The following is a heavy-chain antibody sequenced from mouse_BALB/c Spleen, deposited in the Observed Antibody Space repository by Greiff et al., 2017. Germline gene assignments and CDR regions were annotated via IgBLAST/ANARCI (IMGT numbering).Heavy chain of an antibody. CDR2: TDPANGNT. CDR1: GFNIKDTF. D-gene: IGHD1-2*01. Sequence: VLLQQSGAELVKPGASVKLSCTASGFNIKDTFMHWVKQRPEQGLEWIGRTDPANGNTKYDPKFQGKATITADTSSNTAYLQLSSLTSEDTAVYYCARDDYGSYWYFDVWGAGTTVTVSS. CDR3: ARDDYGSYWYFDV. J-gene: IGHJ1*01. V-gene: IGHV14-3*02.